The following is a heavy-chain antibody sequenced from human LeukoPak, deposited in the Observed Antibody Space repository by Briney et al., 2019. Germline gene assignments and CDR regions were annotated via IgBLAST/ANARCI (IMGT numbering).Heavy chain of an antibody. CDR1: GDSLSSNDAG. V-gene: IGHV6-1*01. CDR2: TYYRSRWYT. J-gene: IGHJ5*02. Sequence: SQTLSLTCAISGDSLSSNDAGWNWIRQSPSRVLEWLGRTYYRSRWYTDYAIFVESRITISRDTSQNQFSLQLKSVTPDDTAVYFCVRDLGPGRAFWFDPWGQGTLVTVSS. D-gene: IGHD3-10*01. CDR3: VRDLGPGRAFWFDP.